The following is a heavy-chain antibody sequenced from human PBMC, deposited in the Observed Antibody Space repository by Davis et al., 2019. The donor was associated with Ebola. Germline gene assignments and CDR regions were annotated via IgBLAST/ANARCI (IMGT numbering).Heavy chain of an antibody. D-gene: IGHD2-15*01. CDR3: AKGYCSGGSCPNYYYYYGMDV. CDR1: GFTFSSYS. J-gene: IGHJ6*04. Sequence: GESLKISCAASGFTFSSYSMNWVRQAPGKGLEWVSYISSSSSTIYYADSVKGRFTISRDNSKNTLYLQMNSLRAEDTAVYYCAKGYCSGGSCPNYYYYYGMDVWGKGTTVTVSS. V-gene: IGHV3-48*01. CDR2: ISSSSSTI.